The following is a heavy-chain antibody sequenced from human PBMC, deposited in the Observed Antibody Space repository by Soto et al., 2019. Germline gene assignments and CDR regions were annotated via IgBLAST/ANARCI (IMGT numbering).Heavy chain of an antibody. CDR2: MSYDGSNE. D-gene: IGHD6-19*01. Sequence: GGSLRLSCAASGFTFSRYAMSWVRQAPGKELEWVAIMSYDGSNEYYVDSVKGRFTISRDNSNNTLYLQLNSLRAEDTAVYYCVRGSEEQWLLPVRWGQGTLVTVFS. J-gene: IGHJ4*02. CDR1: GFTFSRYA. V-gene: IGHV3-30-3*01. CDR3: VRGSEEQWLLPVR.